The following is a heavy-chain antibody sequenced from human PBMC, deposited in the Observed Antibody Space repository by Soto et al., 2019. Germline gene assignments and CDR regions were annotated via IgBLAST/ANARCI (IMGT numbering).Heavy chain of an antibody. CDR3: ARAPDIVATTYYYYGMDV. CDR1: GFTFSSYA. CDR2: ISYDGSNK. V-gene: IGHV3-30-3*01. J-gene: IGHJ6*02. Sequence: QVQLVESGGGVVQPGRSLRLSCPASGFTFSSYAMHWVRQAPGKGLEWVAVISYDGSNKYYADSVKGRFTISRDNSKNTLYLQMNSLRAEDTAVYYCARAPDIVATTYYYYGMDVWGQGTTVTVSS. D-gene: IGHD5-12*01.